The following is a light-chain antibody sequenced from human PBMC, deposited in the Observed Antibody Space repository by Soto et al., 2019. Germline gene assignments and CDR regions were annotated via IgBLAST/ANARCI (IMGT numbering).Light chain of an antibody. CDR2: DAS. Sequence: EIVLTQSPATLSLSPGERATLSCRASQSVNSYSAWYQQKPGQAPRLLIYDASNRATGIPARFSGSGSATDFTLTISSLEPEDFAVYYCQQRSNWKLTFGGGTKVEIK. V-gene: IGKV3-11*01. CDR1: QSVNSY. J-gene: IGKJ4*01. CDR3: QQRSNWKLT.